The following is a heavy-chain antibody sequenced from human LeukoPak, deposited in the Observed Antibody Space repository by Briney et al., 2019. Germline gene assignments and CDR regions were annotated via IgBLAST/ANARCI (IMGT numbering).Heavy chain of an antibody. D-gene: IGHD2-2*01. CDR3: ARDLVHHLGYCSSTSCRVGYFDL. V-gene: IGHV4-61*02. Sequence: PSETLSLTCTVSGGSISSGSYYWSWIRQPAGKGLEWIGRIYTSGSTNYNPSLKSRVTISVDTSKNQFSLKLSSVTAADTAVYYCARDLVHHLGYCSSTSCRVGYFDLWGRGTLVTVSS. CDR1: GGSISSGSYY. J-gene: IGHJ2*01. CDR2: IYTSGST.